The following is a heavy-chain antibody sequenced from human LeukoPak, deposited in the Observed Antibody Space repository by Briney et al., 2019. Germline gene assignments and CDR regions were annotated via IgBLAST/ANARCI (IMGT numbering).Heavy chain of an antibody. D-gene: IGHD3-10*01. J-gene: IGHJ5*02. Sequence: GRSLRLSCAASGFTFSSYAMHWVRQAPGKGLEWVSSISSSSSYIYYADSVKGRFTISRDNAKNSLYLQMNSLRAEDTAVYYCAKGPQGITMVRGVIPFTNWFDPWGQGTLVTVSS. CDR1: GFTFSSYA. CDR2: ISSSSSYI. V-gene: IGHV3-21*01. CDR3: AKGPQGITMVRGVIPFTNWFDP.